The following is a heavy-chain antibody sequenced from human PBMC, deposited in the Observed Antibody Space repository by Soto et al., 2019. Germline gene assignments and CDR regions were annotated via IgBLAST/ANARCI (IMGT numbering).Heavy chain of an antibody. CDR1: GYTFTSYD. J-gene: IGHJ6*02. CDR3: ARQGAYYDILTGYFDVDYYGMDV. CDR2: MNPNSGNT. D-gene: IGHD3-9*01. Sequence: GASVKVSCKASGYTFTSYDINWVRQATGQGLEWMGWMNPNSGNTGYAQKFQGRVTMTRNTSISTAYMELSSLRSEDTAVYYCARQGAYYDILTGYFDVDYYGMDVWGQGTTVTVSS. V-gene: IGHV1-8*01.